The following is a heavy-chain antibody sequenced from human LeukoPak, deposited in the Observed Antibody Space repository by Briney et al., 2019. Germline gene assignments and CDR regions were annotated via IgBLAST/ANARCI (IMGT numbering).Heavy chain of an antibody. CDR1: GDSINSGSFC. CDR2: VFASGST. Sequence: PSETLSLTCTVSGDSINSGSFCWIWIRQSAGKGLEWIGRVFASGSTNYNPSLKSRVTISVDTSKNQFSLRLTSVTAADTAVYYCARQTGSGLFILPGGQGTLVTVSS. V-gene: IGHV4-61*02. CDR3: ARQTGSGLFILP. J-gene: IGHJ4*02. D-gene: IGHD3/OR15-3a*01.